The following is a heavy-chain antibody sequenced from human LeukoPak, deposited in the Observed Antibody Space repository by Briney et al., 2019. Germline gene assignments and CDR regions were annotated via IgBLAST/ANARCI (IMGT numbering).Heavy chain of an antibody. D-gene: IGHD3-9*01. CDR3: ARNYDILTGYLNWFDP. V-gene: IGHV4-31*03. Sequence: SPTLSLTCTVSGGSISSCGYYWSWIRQPPGKGLEWIGYIYYSGSTYYNPSLKSRVTISVDTSKNQFSLKLSSVTAADTAVYYCARNYDILTGYLNWFDPWGQGTLVTVSS. CDR2: IYYSGST. CDR1: GGSISSCGYY. J-gene: IGHJ5*02.